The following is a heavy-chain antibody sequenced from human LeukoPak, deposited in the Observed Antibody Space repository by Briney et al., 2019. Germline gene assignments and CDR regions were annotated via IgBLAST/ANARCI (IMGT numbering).Heavy chain of an antibody. V-gene: IGHV3-15*01. CDR2: IKSNNDGGAA. Sequence: GGSLRLSGRVSGITFNNALMTWVRLAPEKGLEWVGRIKSNNDGGAAEYASPVKGRFTISRDDPQNIIYLQMNSLQSEDTGVYYCTTDGKYSASGTYWFDPWGQGTLVTVSS. CDR3: TTDGKYSASGTYWFDP. D-gene: IGHD5-12*01. CDR1: GITFNNAL. J-gene: IGHJ5*02.